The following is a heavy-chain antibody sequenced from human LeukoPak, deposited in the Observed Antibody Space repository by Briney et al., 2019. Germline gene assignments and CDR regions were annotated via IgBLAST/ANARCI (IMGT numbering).Heavy chain of an antibody. D-gene: IGHD3-10*01. Sequence: GGSLSLSCAASGFTFSSYWMHWVRQAPGKGLVWVSRINTDGSSTSYADSVKGRFTISRDNAKNTLSLQMNSLRAEDTAVYYCARTYYPISYYFDYWGQATLLTVSS. V-gene: IGHV3-74*01. CDR1: GFTFSSYW. CDR2: INTDGSST. J-gene: IGHJ4*02. CDR3: ARTYYPISYYFDY.